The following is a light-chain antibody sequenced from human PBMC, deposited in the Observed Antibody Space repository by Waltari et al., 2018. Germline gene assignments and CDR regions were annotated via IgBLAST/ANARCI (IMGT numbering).Light chain of an antibody. J-gene: IGKJ1*01. V-gene: IGKV1-5*03. Sequence: DIQMTQSPSTLSASVGERVTLTSRASQNIDRWLAWYQQKPGKAPKLLTYKTSSLESGVASRFSGSGYGTEFTLTISSLQPDDFATYYCQEYRTYRTFGQGTKVEIK. CDR1: QNIDRW. CDR3: QEYRTYRT. CDR2: KTS.